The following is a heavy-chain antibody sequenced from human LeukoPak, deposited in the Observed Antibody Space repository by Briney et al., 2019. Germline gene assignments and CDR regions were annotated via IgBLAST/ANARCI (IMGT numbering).Heavy chain of an antibody. CDR2: IYYSGST. V-gene: IGHV4-39*01. J-gene: IGHJ6*03. CDR3: ARVGATYPHYYMDV. Sequence: SETLSLTCTVSGGSISSGDYYWSWIRQPPGKGLEWIGNIYYSGSTYYSPSLKRRVTIAVDTSKNQFSLKLTSVTAADTAVYHCARVGATYPHYYMDVWGKGTTVTVAS. D-gene: IGHD3-16*01. CDR1: GGSISSGDYY.